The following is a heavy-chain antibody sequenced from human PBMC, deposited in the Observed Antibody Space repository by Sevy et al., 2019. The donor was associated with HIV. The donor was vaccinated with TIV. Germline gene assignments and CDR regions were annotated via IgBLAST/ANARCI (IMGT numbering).Heavy chain of an antibody. D-gene: IGHD3-10*01. CDR3: AKNPVGWFGYHYYYMDV. CDR2: INSSGGST. CDR1: GFTFSSYA. Sequence: GESLKISCAASGFTFSSYAMSWVRQAPGKGLEWVSGINSSGGSTYYADSVKGRFTISRDNSKNTLYLQMSSLRPVDTAVYFCAKNPVGWFGYHYYYMDVWGQGATVTVSS. J-gene: IGHJ6*03. V-gene: IGHV3-23*01.